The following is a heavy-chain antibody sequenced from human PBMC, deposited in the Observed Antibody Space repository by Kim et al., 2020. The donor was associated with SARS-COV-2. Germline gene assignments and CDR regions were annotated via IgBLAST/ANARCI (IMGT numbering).Heavy chain of an antibody. V-gene: IGHV4-4*02. CDR1: GGSISSSNW. CDR2: IYHSGST. D-gene: IGHD2-2*01. CDR3: ARSPSIIYCSSTSCYGGFDY. Sequence: SETLSLTRAVSGGSISSSNWWSWVRQPPGKGLEWIGEIYHSGSTNYNPSLKSRVTISVDKSKNQFSLKLSSVTAADTAVYYCARSPSIIYCSSTSCYGGFDYWGQGTLVTVSS. J-gene: IGHJ4*02.